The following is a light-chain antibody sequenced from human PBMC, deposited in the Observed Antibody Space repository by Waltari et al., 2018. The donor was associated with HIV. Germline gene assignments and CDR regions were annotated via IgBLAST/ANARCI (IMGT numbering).Light chain of an antibody. CDR1: KLGDKH. V-gene: IGLV3-1*01. J-gene: IGLJ3*02. CDR3: QAWDSGTPWV. CDR2: QDK. Sequence: SYDLTQPPPVSVSPGQTTIITCSGAKLGDKHVSCYQQKPGQAPTLVLYQDKSRPSGIPDRFAGSNSGNTATRTISGTQASDEADYYCQAWDSGTPWVFGGGTRLTVL.